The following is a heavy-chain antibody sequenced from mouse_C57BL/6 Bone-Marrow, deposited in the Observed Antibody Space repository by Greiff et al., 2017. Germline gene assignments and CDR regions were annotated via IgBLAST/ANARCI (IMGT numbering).Heavy chain of an antibody. D-gene: IGHD2-14*01. J-gene: IGHJ3*01. CDR1: GYTFTSYW. CDR3: ARKGDGTTWFAY. Sequence: VQLQQPGAELVKPGASVKMSCKASGYTFTSYWITWVKQRPGQGLEWIGDIYPGSGSTNYNEQFKSKATLTVDTSSSTAYMQLSSLTSEDSAVYYCARKGDGTTWFAYWGQGTLVTVSA. CDR2: IYPGSGST. V-gene: IGHV1-55*01.